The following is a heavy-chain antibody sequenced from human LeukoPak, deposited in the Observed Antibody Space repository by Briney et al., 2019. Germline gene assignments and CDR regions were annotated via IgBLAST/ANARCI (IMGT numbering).Heavy chain of an antibody. J-gene: IGHJ4*02. CDR1: GFTFSSYS. Sequence: GGSLRLSCAASGFTFSSYSMNWVRQAPGKGLEWVSSISSSGSTIYYADSVKGRFTISRDNAKNSLYLQMNSLRAEDTAVYYCARGVGYYDILTGFKTFDYWGQGTLVTVSS. CDR3: ARGVGYYDILTGFKTFDY. D-gene: IGHD3-9*01. V-gene: IGHV3-48*04. CDR2: ISSSGSTI.